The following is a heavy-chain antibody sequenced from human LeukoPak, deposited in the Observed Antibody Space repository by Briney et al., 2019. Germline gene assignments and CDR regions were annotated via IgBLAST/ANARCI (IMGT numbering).Heavy chain of an antibody. D-gene: IGHD2-15*01. J-gene: IGHJ4*02. CDR2: IYYSGST. CDR3: ARQNLGYCSGGRCSDYFDY. V-gene: IGHV4-39*01. CDR1: GGSITSSGYL. Sequence: SETLSLTCTVSGGSITSSGYLWGWIRQPPGKGLEWIGSIYYSGSTYYIQSLKSRVTISVDTSKNQFSLNLNSVTAADTDVYYCARQNLGYCSGGRCSDYFDYWGQGTLVTVSS.